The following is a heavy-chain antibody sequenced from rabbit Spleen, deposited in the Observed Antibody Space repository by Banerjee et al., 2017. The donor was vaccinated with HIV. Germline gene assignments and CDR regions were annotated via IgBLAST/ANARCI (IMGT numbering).Heavy chain of an antibody. Sequence: QLKETGGGLVQPGGSLTLSCKTSGFDFSSYSMSWVRQAPGKGLEWIGAIYTGRGGTDYANWVNGRFTISSDNAQYTVHLQLNSLTAADTATYFCARYYIFYGMDLWGHGTLVTVS. CDR3: ARYYIFYGMDL. CDR1: GFDFSSYS. V-gene: IGHV1S7*01. D-gene: IGHD4-1*01. CDR2: IYTGRGGT. J-gene: IGHJ6*01.